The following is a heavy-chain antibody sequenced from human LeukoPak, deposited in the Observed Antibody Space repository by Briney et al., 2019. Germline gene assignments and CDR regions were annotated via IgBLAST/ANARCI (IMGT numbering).Heavy chain of an antibody. CDR2: IIPIFGTA. D-gene: IGHD3-10*01. CDR1: GGTFSSYA. CDR3: ARGGVRGVIMFSYYYYMDV. J-gene: IGHJ6*03. V-gene: IGHV1-69*06. Sequence: ASVKVSCKASGGTFSSYAISWVRQAPGQGLEWMGGIIPIFGTANYAQKFQGRVTITADKSTSTAYMELSSLRSEDTAVYYCARGGVRGVIMFSYYYYMDVWGKGTTVTVSS.